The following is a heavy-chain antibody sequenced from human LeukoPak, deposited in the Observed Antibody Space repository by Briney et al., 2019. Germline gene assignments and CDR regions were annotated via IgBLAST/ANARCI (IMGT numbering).Heavy chain of an antibody. CDR1: GGSISSSSYF. D-gene: IGHD6-19*01. V-gene: IGHV4-39*02. J-gene: IGHJ5*02. Sequence: PSETLSLTCSVSGGSISSSSYFWGWIRQPPGKGLEWIASVHHSGSTYYNPSLKSRLTISVDTSKNQFSLKMSSVTTADTAVYYCARERWLAVAGSTYPPWFDPWGQGTLVTVSS. CDR2: VHHSGST. CDR3: ARERWLAVAGSTYPPWFDP.